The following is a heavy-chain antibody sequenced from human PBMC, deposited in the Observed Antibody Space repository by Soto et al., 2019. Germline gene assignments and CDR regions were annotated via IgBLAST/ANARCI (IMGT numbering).Heavy chain of an antibody. CDR3: ATADGLVVVPAISLAFDI. V-gene: IGHV1-24*01. CDR1: GYTLTELS. CDR2: FDPEDGET. Sequence: ASVXVSCKVSGYTLTELSMHWVRQAPGKGLEWMGGFDPEDGETIYAQKFQGRVTMTEDTSTDTAYMELSSLRSEDTAVYYCATADGLVVVPAISLAFDIWGQGTTVTVSS. D-gene: IGHD2-2*01. J-gene: IGHJ3*02.